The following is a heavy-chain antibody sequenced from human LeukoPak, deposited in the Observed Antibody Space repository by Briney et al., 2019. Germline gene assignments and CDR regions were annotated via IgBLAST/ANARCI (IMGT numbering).Heavy chain of an antibody. CDR2: VKRKTEGGTT. V-gene: IGHV3-15*01. Sequence: ETLSLTCTVSGGSISSYYWSWVRQAPGKGLEWVGRVKRKTEGGTTDYAAPVKGRFTISRDDSKNTLYLQMDSLKTDDTAVYYCTTFHYWGQGILVTVSS. J-gene: IGHJ4*02. CDR3: TTFHY. CDR1: GGSISSYY.